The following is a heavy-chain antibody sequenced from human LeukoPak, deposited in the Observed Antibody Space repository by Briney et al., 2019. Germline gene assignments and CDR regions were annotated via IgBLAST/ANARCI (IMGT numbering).Heavy chain of an antibody. CDR1: GGTFSSYA. V-gene: IGHV1-69*05. CDR3: ASRHSSSFAETLEENYYYYYYMDV. J-gene: IGHJ6*03. Sequence: SVKVSCKASGGTFSSYAISWVRQAPGQGLEWMGGIIPIFGTANYAQKFQGRVTITTDESTSTAYMEPSSLRSEDTAVYYCASRHSSSFAETLEENYYYYYYMDVWGKGTTVTVSS. D-gene: IGHD6-6*01. CDR2: IIPIFGTA.